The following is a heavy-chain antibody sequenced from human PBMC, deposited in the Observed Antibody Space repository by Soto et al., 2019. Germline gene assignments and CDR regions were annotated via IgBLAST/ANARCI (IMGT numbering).Heavy chain of an antibody. V-gene: IGHV4-30-2*01. D-gene: IGHD3-10*01. Sequence: SETLSLTCTVSGGSISSGGYSWSWIRQPPGKGLEWIGCIYFSGRAHYSPSLKSRLTISVDPSKNQFSLKLTSVTAADTAVYYCARAVPGSTGTHHSGSGIFYVSPFDYWGQGALVTVSS. CDR3: ARAVPGSTGTHHSGSGIFYVSPFDY. J-gene: IGHJ4*02. CDR1: GGSISSGGYS. CDR2: IYFSGRA.